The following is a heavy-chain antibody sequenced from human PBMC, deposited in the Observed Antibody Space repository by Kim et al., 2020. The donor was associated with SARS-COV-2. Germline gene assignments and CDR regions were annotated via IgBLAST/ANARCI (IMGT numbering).Heavy chain of an antibody. J-gene: IGHJ6*02. CDR2: INHSGST. V-gene: IGHV4-34*01. CDR1: GGSFSGYY. CDR3: ARGARIAAASTRYYYYYGMDG. D-gene: IGHD6-13*01. Sequence: SETLSLTCAVYGGSFSGYYWSWIRQPPGKGLEWIGEINHSGSTNYNPSLKSRVTISVDTSKNQFSLKLSSVTAADTAVYYCARGARIAAASTRYYYYYGMDGWGQGATVTVSS.